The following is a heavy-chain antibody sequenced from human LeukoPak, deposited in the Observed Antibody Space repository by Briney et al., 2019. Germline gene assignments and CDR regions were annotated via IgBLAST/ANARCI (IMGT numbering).Heavy chain of an antibody. J-gene: IGHJ3*02. Sequence: GGSLRLSCAASGFTFSSYAMSWVRQAPGKGLQWVSTISASGDRTYYADSVKGRFTISRDNSKNTLALQMNSLRAEDTAVYYCAKLGGSVWPEGAFDIWGQGTMVTVSS. CDR2: ISASGDRT. V-gene: IGHV3-23*01. D-gene: IGHD6-19*01. CDR1: GFTFSSYA. CDR3: AKLGGSVWPEGAFDI.